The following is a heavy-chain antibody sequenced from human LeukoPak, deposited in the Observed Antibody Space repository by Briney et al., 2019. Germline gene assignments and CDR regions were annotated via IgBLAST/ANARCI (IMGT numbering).Heavy chain of an antibody. CDR2: INPSGGST. V-gene: IGHV1-46*01. Sequence: ASVKVSCKASGYTFTSYYMHWVRQAPGQGLEWMGIINPSGGSTNYAQKFQGRVTLTRDTSISTAYMELSRLESDDTAVFYCARLDGVVVQPEPSGREYFQHWGQGTLVTVSS. J-gene: IGHJ1*01. CDR3: ARLDGVVVQPEPSGREYFQH. D-gene: IGHD1-14*01. CDR1: GYTFTSYY.